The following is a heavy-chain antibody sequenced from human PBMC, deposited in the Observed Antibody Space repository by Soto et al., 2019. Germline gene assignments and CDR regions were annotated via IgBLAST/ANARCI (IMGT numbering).Heavy chain of an antibody. D-gene: IGHD4-17*01. CDR3: ANNQGGNDYGAPSPSGY. CDR2: SSAYNVNT. J-gene: IGHJ4*02. Sequence: QVQLVQSGAEVKKPGASVKVSCKASGYTFTSYGISWVRQAPGQGLEWMGWSSAYNVNTNYAQKLQGRVPMTTDTSTSTAYMELRSLRSDATAVYYCANNQGGNDYGAPSPSGYWGQGTLVTVSS. CDR1: GYTFTSYG. V-gene: IGHV1-18*01.